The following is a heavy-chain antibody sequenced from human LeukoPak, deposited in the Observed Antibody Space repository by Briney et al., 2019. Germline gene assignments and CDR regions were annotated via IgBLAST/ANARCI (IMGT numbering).Heavy chain of an antibody. CDR1: GFTFSDYY. CDR2: ISCRGSTI. CDR3: ARHDTAMATDYGMDV. Sequence: PGGSLRLSCAASGFTFSDYYMSWIRQAPGKGLEWVSYISCRGSTIYYADSVKSRFTISRDNAKNSLYLQMNSLRAEDTAVYYCARHDTAMATDYGMDVWGQGTTVTVSS. V-gene: IGHV3-11*01. D-gene: IGHD5-18*01. J-gene: IGHJ6*02.